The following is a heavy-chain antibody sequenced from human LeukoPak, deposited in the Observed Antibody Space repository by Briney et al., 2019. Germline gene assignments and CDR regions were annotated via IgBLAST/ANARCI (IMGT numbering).Heavy chain of an antibody. CDR1: GFTFSSYS. D-gene: IGHD6-13*01. V-gene: IGHV3-48*01. J-gene: IGHJ4*02. CDR3: ARDSRYSSSWYNY. Sequence: GGSLRLSCAASGFTFSSYSMNWVRQAPGKGLEWVSYISSSSSTIYYADSVKGRFTISRDNAKNSLYLQMNSLRAEDTAVCYCARDSRYSSSWYNYWGQGTLVTVSS. CDR2: ISSSSSTI.